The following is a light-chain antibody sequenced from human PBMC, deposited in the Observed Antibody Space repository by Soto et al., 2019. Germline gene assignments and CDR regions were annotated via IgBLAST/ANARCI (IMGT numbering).Light chain of an antibody. CDR2: RNN. CDR3: AAWDDSLSGVV. Sequence: QLVLTHPPSASGTPGQRVTISCSGSISNIGSNFIYWYQQFPGTAPKLLIFRNNERPSGVPDRFSGSKSGNSASLAISGLRSEDEADYHCAAWDDSLSGVVFGGGTKVTVL. J-gene: IGLJ2*01. V-gene: IGLV1-47*01. CDR1: ISNIGSNF.